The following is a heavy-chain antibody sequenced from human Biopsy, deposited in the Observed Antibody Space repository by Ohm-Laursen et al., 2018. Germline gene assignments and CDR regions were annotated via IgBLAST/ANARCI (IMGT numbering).Heavy chain of an antibody. CDR1: GDTLTDLS. CDR2: FAPEDGAT. D-gene: IGHD6-19*01. CDR3: ATGIRTGWYYFDS. Sequence: SVKVSCKVSGDTLTDLSMHWLRQAPGEGLEWLGGFAPEDGATFYAHKFQGRVTVTEDTSTDTAYMVLNSLRSEDTAVYYCATGIRTGWYYFDSWGQGTLVTVSS. V-gene: IGHV1-24*01. J-gene: IGHJ4*02.